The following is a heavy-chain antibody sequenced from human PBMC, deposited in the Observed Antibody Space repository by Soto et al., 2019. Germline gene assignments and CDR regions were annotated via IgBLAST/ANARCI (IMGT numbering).Heavy chain of an antibody. CDR2: IYYSGST. J-gene: IGHJ6*02. CDR1: GGSISSYY. V-gene: IGHV4-59*01. CDR3: ARVQKWGGYYYYGMDV. Sequence: SETLSLTCTVSGGSISSYYWSWIRQPPGKGLEWIGYIYYSGSTNYNPSLKSRVTISVDTSKNQFSLKLSSVTAADTAVYYCARVQKWGGYYYYGMDVWGQGTTVTVSS. D-gene: IGHD2-8*01.